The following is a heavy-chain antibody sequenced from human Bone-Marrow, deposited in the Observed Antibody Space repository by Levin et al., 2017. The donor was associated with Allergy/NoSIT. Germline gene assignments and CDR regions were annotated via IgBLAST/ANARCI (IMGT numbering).Heavy chain of an antibody. CDR1: GYTFTTYY. V-gene: IGHV1-2*02. CDR2: IGPNNGET. Sequence: VASVKVSCKASGYTFTTYYVHWVRQAPGQGLEWMGWIGPNNGETTYEQKFHGRVTMTRDTSITTTYMELNSLTFDDTAVYYCAGRFGDSLGPTWGQGALVTVSS. D-gene: IGHD3-10*01. J-gene: IGHJ4*02. CDR3: AGRFGDSLGPT.